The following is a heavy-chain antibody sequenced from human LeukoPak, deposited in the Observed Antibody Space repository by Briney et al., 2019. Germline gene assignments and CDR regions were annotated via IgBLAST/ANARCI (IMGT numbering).Heavy chain of an antibody. CDR2: ISSSSSYI. CDR3: ARDQASGWPFYGMDV. J-gene: IGHJ6*02. Sequence: PGGSLRLSCAASGFTFSSCSMNWVRQAPGKGLEWVSSISSSSSYIYYADSVKGRFTNSRDNAKNSLYLQMSSLRAEDTAVYYCARDQASGWPFYGMDVWGQGTTVTVSS. D-gene: IGHD6-19*01. V-gene: IGHV3-21*01. CDR1: GFTFSSCS.